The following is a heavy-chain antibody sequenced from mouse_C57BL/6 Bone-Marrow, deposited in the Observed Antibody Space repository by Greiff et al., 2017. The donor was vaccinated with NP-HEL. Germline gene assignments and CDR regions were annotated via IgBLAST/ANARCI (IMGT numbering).Heavy chain of an antibody. CDR1: GYTFTDYY. CDR2: INPYNGGT. D-gene: IGHD2-4*01. Sequence: EVQLQQSGPVLVKPGASVKMSCKASGYTFTDYYMNWVKQSHGKSLEWIGVINPYNGGTSYNQKFKGKATLTVDKSSSTAYMELNSLTSEDSAVYYCAREIYYDHDGNYAMDYWGQGTSVTVSS. J-gene: IGHJ4*01. V-gene: IGHV1-19*01. CDR3: AREIYYDHDGNYAMDY.